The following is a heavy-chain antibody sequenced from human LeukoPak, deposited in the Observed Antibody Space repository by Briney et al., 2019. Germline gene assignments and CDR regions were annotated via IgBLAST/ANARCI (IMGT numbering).Heavy chain of an antibody. J-gene: IGHJ4*02. CDR3: ARSSGYYKHFDY. CDR2: INFGDGNT. V-gene: IGHV3-23*01. D-gene: IGHD3-22*01. Sequence: PGGSLRLSCAASGLTFSQYAMSWVRQAPGKGLEWISFINFGDGNTHYADSVKGRFTISRDNSKNTLYLQMNSLRAEDTAVYYCARSSGYYKHFDYWGQGTLVTVSS. CDR1: GLTFSQYA.